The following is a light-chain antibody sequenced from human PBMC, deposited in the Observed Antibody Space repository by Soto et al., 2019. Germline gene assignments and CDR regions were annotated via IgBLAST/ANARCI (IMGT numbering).Light chain of an antibody. V-gene: IGLV4-69*01. CDR1: SGHSSYA. CDR2: LSSDGSH. Sequence: QSVLTQSPSASASLGASVKLTCTLSSGHSSYAIAWHQQQPEQGPRYLMKLSSDGSHSKGDGIPDRFSGSSSGAERYLIISSLQSEDEADYYCQTWDTGARVVFGGGTKLTVL. J-gene: IGLJ2*01. CDR3: QTWDTGARVV.